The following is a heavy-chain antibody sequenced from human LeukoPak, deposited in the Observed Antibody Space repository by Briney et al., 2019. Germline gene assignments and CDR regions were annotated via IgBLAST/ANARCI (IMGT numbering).Heavy chain of an antibody. CDR3: AKPSPYDYGDPRISFDY. J-gene: IGHJ4*02. V-gene: IGHV3-23*01. Sequence: GASLRLSCAASGFTFSSYAMSWVRQAPGKGLEWVSAISGSGGSTYYADSAKGRFTISRDNSKNTLYLQMNSLRAEDTAVYYCAKPSPYDYGDPRISFDYWGQGTLVTVSS. CDR2: ISGSGGST. CDR1: GFTFSSYA. D-gene: IGHD4-17*01.